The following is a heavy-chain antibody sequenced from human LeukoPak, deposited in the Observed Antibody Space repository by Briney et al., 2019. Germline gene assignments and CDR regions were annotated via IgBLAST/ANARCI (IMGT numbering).Heavy chain of an antibody. V-gene: IGHV1-69*02. CDR2: IIPILGIA. CDR1: VCTFSSYT. J-gene: IGHJ4*02. D-gene: IGHD3-22*01. Sequence: GASVKVSFKASVCTFSSYTISWVRQAPGQGLEWMGRIIPILGIANYAQKFQGRVTITADKPTSTAYMELSSLRSEDTAVYYCARGDSSGYLDYWGQGTLVTVSS. CDR3: ARGDSSGYLDY.